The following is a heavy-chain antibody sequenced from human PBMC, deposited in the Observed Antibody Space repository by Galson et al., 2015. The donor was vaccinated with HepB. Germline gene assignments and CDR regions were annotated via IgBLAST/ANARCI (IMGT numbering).Heavy chain of an antibody. CDR3: ARDNYGMDV. V-gene: IGHV3-30*03. CDR2: ISYDGSNK. J-gene: IGHJ6*02. Sequence: PLRLPCAASVFTFSTYGMHWVRQAPGKGLEWVEVISYDGSNKYYADTVKGRFTISRDNSKNTLYLQMDSLRPEDTAMYYCARDNYGMDVWGQGTTVTVSS. CDR1: VFTFSTYG.